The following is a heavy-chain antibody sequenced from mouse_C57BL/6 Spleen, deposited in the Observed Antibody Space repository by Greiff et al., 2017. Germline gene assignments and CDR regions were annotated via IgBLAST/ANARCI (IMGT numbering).Heavy chain of an antibody. CDR3: ARGDYEDYAMDY. J-gene: IGHJ4*01. D-gene: IGHD1-1*01. CDR1: GYSITSGYY. Sequence: EVKLVESGPGLVKPSQSLSLTCSVTGYSITSGYYWNWIRQFPGNKLEWMGYISYDGSNNYNPSLKNRISITRDTSKNQFFLKLNSVTTEDTATYYCARGDYEDYAMDYWGQGTSVTVSS. CDR2: ISYDGSN. V-gene: IGHV3-6*01.